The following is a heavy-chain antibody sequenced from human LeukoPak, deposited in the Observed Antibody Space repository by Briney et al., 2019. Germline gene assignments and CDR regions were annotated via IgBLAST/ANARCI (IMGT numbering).Heavy chain of an antibody. Sequence: GGSLRLSCAASGFPFNSYWMSWVRQAPGKGLEWVANINPDGSETRCVDSVKGRFTVFRDNAGNSLFLQVNSLRVEDTAVYYCAGSRVAVTDTLDPWGQGTLVTVSP. J-gene: IGHJ5*02. V-gene: IGHV3-7*01. CDR2: INPDGSET. D-gene: IGHD6-19*01. CDR1: GFPFNSYW. CDR3: AGSRVAVTDTLDP.